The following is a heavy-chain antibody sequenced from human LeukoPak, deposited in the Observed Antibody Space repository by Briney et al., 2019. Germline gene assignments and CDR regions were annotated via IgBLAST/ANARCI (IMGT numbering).Heavy chain of an antibody. V-gene: IGHV3-7*01. CDR3: ARNVYRTFDY. D-gene: IGHD1-14*01. J-gene: IGHJ4*02. CDR1: GFTFSTYW. Sequence: PGGSLRLSCAAAGFTFSTYWMSWVRQAPGKGRERVANIKQDGSEKYYVDSVKDRFTISRDNAKNSLYLQMNSLRVEDTAVYYCARNVYRTFDYWDQGTLVTVSS. CDR2: IKQDGSEK.